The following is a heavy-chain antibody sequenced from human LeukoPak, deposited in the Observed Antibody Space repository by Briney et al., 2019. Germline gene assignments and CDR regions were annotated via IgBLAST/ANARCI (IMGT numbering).Heavy chain of an antibody. CDR2: ISAYNGNT. Sequence: ASVKVSCKASGYTFTSYYMHWVRQAPGQGLEWMGWISAYNGNTNYAQKLQGRVTMTTDTSTSTAYMELRSLRSDDTAVYYCASTDGSGYYFDYWGQGTLVTVSS. J-gene: IGHJ4*02. V-gene: IGHV1-18*04. CDR1: GYTFTSYY. CDR3: ASTDGSGYYFDY. D-gene: IGHD3-10*01.